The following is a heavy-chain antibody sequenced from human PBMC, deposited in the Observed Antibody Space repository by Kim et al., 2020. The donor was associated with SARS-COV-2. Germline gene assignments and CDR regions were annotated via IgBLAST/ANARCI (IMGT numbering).Heavy chain of an antibody. Sequence: SETLSLTCSVSGGSIASGGKFWTWIRQHPAKGLEWIGYISYSGNPHYSPPLRGRVSISLQTSENQFSLELTSVTAADTAVYYCARGQPLEYWGQGILVTVSS. CDR3: ARGQPLEY. J-gene: IGHJ4*02. D-gene: IGHD1-1*01. CDR1: GGSIASGGKF. CDR2: ISYSGNP. V-gene: IGHV4-31*03.